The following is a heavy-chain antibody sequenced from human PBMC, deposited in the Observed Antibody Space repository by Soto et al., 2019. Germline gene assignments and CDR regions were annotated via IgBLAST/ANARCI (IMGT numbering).Heavy chain of an antibody. CDR2: ISGSGGST. D-gene: IGHD2-21*02. CDR3: AKDLAPKTATSYYLDS. Sequence: EVQLLESGGGLVQPGGSLRLSCAASGFTFNSYAMSWVRQAPGKGLEWVSAISGSGGSTYYADSVKGRFTISRDNSKNTLYLQLNSLRAEDTAVSYCAKDLAPKTATSYYLDSWGQGTLGTVSS. V-gene: IGHV3-23*01. CDR1: GFTFNSYA. J-gene: IGHJ4*02.